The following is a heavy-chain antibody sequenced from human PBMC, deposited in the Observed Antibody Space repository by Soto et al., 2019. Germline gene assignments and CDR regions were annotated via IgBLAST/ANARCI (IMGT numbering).Heavy chain of an antibody. J-gene: IGHJ6*02. CDR2: MNPNSGNT. Sequence: QVQLVQSGAEVKKPGASVKVSCKASGYTFTSYDINWVRQATGQGLEWMGWMNPNSGNTGYAQNFQGRVTMTRNTSLSTAYMELRRLRSEDTAVYYCARAPPIVVRRYGMDVWGQGTTVTVSS. D-gene: IGHD3-22*01. V-gene: IGHV1-8*01. CDR1: GYTFTSYD. CDR3: ARAPPIVVRRYGMDV.